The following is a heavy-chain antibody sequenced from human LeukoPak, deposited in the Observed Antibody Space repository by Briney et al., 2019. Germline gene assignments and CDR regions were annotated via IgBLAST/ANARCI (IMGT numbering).Heavy chain of an antibody. J-gene: IGHJ4*02. V-gene: IGHV3-23*01. D-gene: IGHD5-18*01. Sequence: GGSLRLSCAASGFTFSSYAMSWVRQAPGKGLEWVSAISGSGGSTNYADSVKGRFTISRDNSKDTLYLQMNSLRAEDTAVYYCAIPLHGYGPWHYWGQGTLVTVSS. CDR2: ISGSGGST. CDR3: AIPLHGYGPWHY. CDR1: GFTFSSYA.